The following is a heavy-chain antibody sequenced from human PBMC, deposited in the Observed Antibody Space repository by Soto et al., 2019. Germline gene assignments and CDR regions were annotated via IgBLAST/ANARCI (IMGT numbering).Heavy chain of an antibody. V-gene: IGHV4-59*01. CDR3: ARDYGGSFDY. J-gene: IGHJ4*02. Sequence: PSETRSLTCTVSGGSISSYYWSWIRQPPGKGLEWIGYIYYSGSTNYNPSLKSRVTISVDTSKNQFSLKLSSVTVADTAVYYCARDYGGSFDYWGQGTLVTVS. D-gene: IGHD2-15*01. CDR2: IYYSGST. CDR1: GGSISSYY.